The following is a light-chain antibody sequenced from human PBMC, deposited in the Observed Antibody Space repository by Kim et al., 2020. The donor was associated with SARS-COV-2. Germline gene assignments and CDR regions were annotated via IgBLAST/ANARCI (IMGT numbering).Light chain of an antibody. Sequence: GQSTTNSCTGTSSDVGGYNYVSWYQQHPGKAPKLMIYDVNNRPSGVSNRFSGSKSGNTASLTISGLQPEDEADYYFSSYTSSSTVVFGGGTQLTVL. CDR3: SSYTSSSTVV. J-gene: IGLJ2*01. CDR1: SSDVGGYNY. CDR2: DVN. V-gene: IGLV2-14*03.